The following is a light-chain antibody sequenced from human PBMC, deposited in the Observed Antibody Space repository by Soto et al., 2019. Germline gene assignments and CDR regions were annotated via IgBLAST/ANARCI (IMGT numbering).Light chain of an antibody. CDR2: EAS. Sequence: QSVLTQPASLSWSPGQSITISCTGTHSDIGSYNLVSWYQQYPGKDPTLLIYEASKRPSGVSDRFSASKSGVTASLTISGLQAEDEADYYCCSFASDSPLVFGGGTKVTVL. CDR3: CSFASDSPLV. V-gene: IGLV2-23*01. J-gene: IGLJ3*02. CDR1: HSDIGSYNL.